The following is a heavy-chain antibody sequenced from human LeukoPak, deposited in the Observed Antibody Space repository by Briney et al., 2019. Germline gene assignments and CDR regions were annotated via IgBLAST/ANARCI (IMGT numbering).Heavy chain of an antibody. V-gene: IGHV3-30*03. CDR2: ISYDGSNK. J-gene: IGHJ6*03. CDR1: GFTFSSYG. Sequence: GGSLRLSCAASGFTFSSYGMHWVRQAPGKGLEWVAVISYDGSNKYYADSVKGRFTISRDNSKNTLYLQMNSLRAEDTAVYYCARDGITGRGNYYYMDVWGKGTTVTVSS. D-gene: IGHD1-20*01. CDR3: ARDGITGRGNYYYMDV.